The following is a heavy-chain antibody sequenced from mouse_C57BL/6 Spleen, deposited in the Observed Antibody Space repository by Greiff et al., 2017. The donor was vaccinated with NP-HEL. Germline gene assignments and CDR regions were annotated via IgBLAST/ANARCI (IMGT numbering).Heavy chain of an antibody. CDR1: GFTFSDYY. D-gene: IGHD3-1*01. CDR2: INYDGSST. Sequence: EVHLVESEGGLVQPGSSMKLSCTASGFTFSDYYMAWVRQVPEKGLEWVANINYDGSSTYYLDSLKSRFIISRDNAKNILYLQMSSLKSEDTATYYCARWGLRYWYFDVWGTGTTVTVSS. V-gene: IGHV5-16*01. J-gene: IGHJ1*03. CDR3: ARWGLRYWYFDV.